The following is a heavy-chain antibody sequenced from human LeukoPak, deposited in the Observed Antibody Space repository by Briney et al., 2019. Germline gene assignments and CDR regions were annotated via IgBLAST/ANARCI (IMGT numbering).Heavy chain of an antibody. CDR2: IKSKTDGGTT. V-gene: IGHV3-15*01. CDR3: AKEHSSSWYLRILAGYYYMDV. Sequence: GGSLRLSCAASGFTFSNAWMSWVRQAPGKGLEWVGRIKSKTDGGTTDYAAPVKGRFTISRDNSKNTLYLQMNSLRAEDTAVYYCAKEHSSSWYLRILAGYYYMDVWGKGTTVTVSS. J-gene: IGHJ6*03. D-gene: IGHD6-13*01. CDR1: GFTFSNAW.